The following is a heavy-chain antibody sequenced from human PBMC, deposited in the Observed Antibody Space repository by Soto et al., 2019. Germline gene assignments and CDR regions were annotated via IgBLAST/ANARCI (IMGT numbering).Heavy chain of an antibody. D-gene: IGHD2-2*01. CDR1: GGSISSYY. CDR3: ARDRPGNYRGYCRSTSCYRGYWFDP. J-gene: IGHJ5*02. CDR2: IYYSGST. V-gene: IGHV4-59*01. Sequence: PSETLSLTCTVSGGSISSYYWSWIRQPPGKGLEWIGYIYYSGSTNYNPSLKSRVTISVDTSKNQFSLKLSSVTAADTAVYYCARDRPGNYRGYCRSTSCYRGYWFDPWGQGTLVTVSS.